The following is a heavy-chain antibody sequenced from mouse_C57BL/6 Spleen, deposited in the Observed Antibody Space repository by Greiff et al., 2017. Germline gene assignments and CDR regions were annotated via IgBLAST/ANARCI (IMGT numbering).Heavy chain of an antibody. V-gene: IGHV1-20*01. Sequence: EVQLQQSGPELVKPGDSVKISCKASGYSFTGYFMNWVMQSHGESLEWIGRINPYNGDTFYNQKFKGKATLTVDKASSTAHMELRSLTSEDSAVYDCARSGYSNDSAWFAYWGQGTLVTVSA. J-gene: IGHJ3*01. D-gene: IGHD2-12*01. CDR2: INPYNGDT. CDR3: ARSGYSNDSAWFAY. CDR1: GYSFTGYF.